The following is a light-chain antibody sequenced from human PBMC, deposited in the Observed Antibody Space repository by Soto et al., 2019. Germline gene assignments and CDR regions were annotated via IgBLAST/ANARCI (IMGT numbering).Light chain of an antibody. CDR3: AAWDDSLSGPV. CDR2: EVS. CDR1: SADIGGYNR. Sequence: QSALTQPASVSGSPGQSITISCTGTSADIGGYNRVSWYQQHPGKAPKVIVYEVSHRPSGVSDRFSGSKSDNTAFLTISGLRSEDEADYHCAAWDDSLSGPVFSGGTKLTVL. J-gene: IGLJ3*02. V-gene: IGLV2-14*01.